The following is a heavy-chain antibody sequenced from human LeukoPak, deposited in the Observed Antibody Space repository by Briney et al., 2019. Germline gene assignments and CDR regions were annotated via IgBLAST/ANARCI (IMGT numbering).Heavy chain of an antibody. CDR1: GGSISSGGYY. V-gene: IGHV4-31*03. Sequence: KTSETLSLTCTVSGGSISSGGYYWSWIRQHPGKGLEWTGYIYYSGSTYYNPSLKSRVTISVDTSKNQFSLRLSSVTAADTALYYCAYSGSYGHLGYWGQGIPVTVSS. CDR2: IYYSGST. J-gene: IGHJ4*02. CDR3: AYSGSYGHLGY. D-gene: IGHD1-26*01.